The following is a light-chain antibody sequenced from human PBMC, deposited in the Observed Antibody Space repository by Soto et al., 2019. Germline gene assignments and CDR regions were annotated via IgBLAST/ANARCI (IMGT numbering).Light chain of an antibody. CDR1: QSLTSF. J-gene: IGKJ5*01. V-gene: IGKV3-11*01. CDR3: QQRSSWPIT. Sequence: EIVLTQSPATLSLSPGERATLSFRASQSLTSFLAWYQQKPGQPPRLLIYDASSRAAGIPARFSGSGSGTDFTLTISSLEPEDFAIYYCQQRSSWPITFGQGTRLEIK. CDR2: DAS.